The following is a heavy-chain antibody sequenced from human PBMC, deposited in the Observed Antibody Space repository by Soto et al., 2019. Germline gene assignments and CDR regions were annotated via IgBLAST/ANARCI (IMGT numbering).Heavy chain of an antibody. D-gene: IGHD2-21*02. V-gene: IGHV4-31*03. CDR1: GGSISSGGYY. Sequence: QVQLQESGPGLVKPSQTLSLTCTVSGGSISSGGYYWSWIRQHPGMGLEWIGYIYYSGSTYYNPSLKSRVTISVDTSKNQFSLKLSSVTAADTAVYYCARDRVVVVTAIPYYYGMDVWGQGTTVTVSS. CDR3: ARDRVVVVTAIPYYYGMDV. CDR2: IYYSGST. J-gene: IGHJ6*02.